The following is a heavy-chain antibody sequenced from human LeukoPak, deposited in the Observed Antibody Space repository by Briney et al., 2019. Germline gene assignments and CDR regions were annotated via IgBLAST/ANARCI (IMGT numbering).Heavy chain of an antibody. D-gene: IGHD5-18*01. CDR1: GGTFSSYA. V-gene: IGHV1-69*05. J-gene: IGHJ5*02. CDR3: ARDRRGYSYGVGYNWFDP. Sequence: SVTVSRKASGGTFSSYAISWVRQAPGQGLEWMGGIIPIFGTANYAQKFQGRVTITTDESTSTAYMELSSLRSEDTAVYYCARDRRGYSYGVGYNWFDPWGQGTLVTVSS. CDR2: IIPIFGTA.